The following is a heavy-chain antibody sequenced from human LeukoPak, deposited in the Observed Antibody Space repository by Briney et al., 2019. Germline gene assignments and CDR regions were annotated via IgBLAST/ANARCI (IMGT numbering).Heavy chain of an antibody. V-gene: IGHV5-51*01. CDR1: GYSFANYW. CDR3: ARLGLEAYGNAGYYYLDY. Sequence: GESLKISCTGSGYSFANYWIGWGRQMPGKGLEWIGTIYPGDSDTRYRPSFQGQVTFSADKSISTAYLQWSSLKASDTAMYYCARLGLEAYGNAGYYYLDYWGQGALVTVSS. J-gene: IGHJ4*02. D-gene: IGHD3-9*01. CDR2: IYPGDSDT.